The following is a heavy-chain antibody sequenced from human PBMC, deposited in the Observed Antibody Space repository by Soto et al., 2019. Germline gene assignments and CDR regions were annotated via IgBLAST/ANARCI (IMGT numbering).Heavy chain of an antibody. D-gene: IGHD2-15*01. CDR1: GYTFTSYY. J-gene: IGHJ4*02. Sequence: QVQLVQSGAEVKRPGASVKVSCKASGYTFTSYYMHWVRQAPGQGLEWMGIISPSGGSATYAQKFQGRVNMARDTSTSTVYMELSSLRSDDTAVYYCARDRTSGGLFDYWGQGTPVTVSS. V-gene: IGHV1-46*01. CDR2: ISPSGGSA. CDR3: ARDRTSGGLFDY.